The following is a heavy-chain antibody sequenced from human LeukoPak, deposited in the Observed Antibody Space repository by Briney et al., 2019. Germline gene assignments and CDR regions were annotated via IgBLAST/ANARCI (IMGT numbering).Heavy chain of an antibody. CDR1: GGSVSSGSYY. V-gene: IGHV4-61*01. CDR3: ARSYDSNGYFIPSVFDY. CDR2: IYYSGST. D-gene: IGHD3-22*01. Sequence: SETLSLTCTVSGGSVSSGSYYWSWIRQPPGKGLEWIGYIYYSGSTNYNPSLKSRVTISVDTSKNQFSLKLSSVTAADTAVYYCARSYDSNGYFIPSVFDYWGQGTLVTVSS. J-gene: IGHJ4*02.